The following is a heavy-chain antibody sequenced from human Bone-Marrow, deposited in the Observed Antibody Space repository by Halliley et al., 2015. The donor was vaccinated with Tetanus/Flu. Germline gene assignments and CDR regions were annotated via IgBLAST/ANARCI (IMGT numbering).Heavy chain of an antibody. Sequence: TLSLTCSVSGGSISSFYWSWIRQPPGKGLEWIGYIYFTGNTNYNPSLKSRATISVDTSKDQFSLRLRSVTAADTAVYYCARYDTRSSGRTFEYWGQGTLVTVSS. J-gene: IGHJ4*02. V-gene: IGHV4-59*01. CDR3: ARYDTRSSGRTFEY. D-gene: IGHD6-6*01. CDR1: GGSISSFY. CDR2: IYFTGNT.